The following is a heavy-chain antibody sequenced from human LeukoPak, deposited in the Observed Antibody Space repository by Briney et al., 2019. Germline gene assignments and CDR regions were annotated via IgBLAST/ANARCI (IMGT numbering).Heavy chain of an antibody. V-gene: IGHV1-69*13. CDR2: IIPIFGTA. CDR3: AREMIEYSSSSAFDY. Sequence: SVKVSCKASGGTFSSYAISWVRQAPGQGLEWMGGIIPIFGTANYAQKFQGRVTITADESTSTAYMELSSLRSEDTAVYYCAREMIEYSSSSAFDYWGQGTLVTVSS. D-gene: IGHD6-6*01. CDR1: GGTFSSYA. J-gene: IGHJ4*02.